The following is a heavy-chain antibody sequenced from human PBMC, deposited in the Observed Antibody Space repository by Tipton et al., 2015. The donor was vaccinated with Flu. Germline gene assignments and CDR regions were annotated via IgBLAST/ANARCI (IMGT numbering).Heavy chain of an antibody. J-gene: IGHJ6*02. D-gene: IGHD2-2*01. Sequence: SLRLSCAASGFTFSSYEMNWVRQAPGKGLEWVSYISSSGSTIYYADSVKGRFTISRDNAKNSLYLQMNSLRAEDTAVYYCARGGYCSSTSCQSLVYGMDVWGQGTTVTVSS. CDR1: GFTFSSYE. CDR2: ISSSGSTI. V-gene: IGHV3-48*03. CDR3: ARGGYCSSTSCQSLVYGMDV.